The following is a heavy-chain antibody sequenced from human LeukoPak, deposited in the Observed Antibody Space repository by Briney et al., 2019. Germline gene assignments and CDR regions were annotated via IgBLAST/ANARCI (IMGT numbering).Heavy chain of an antibody. V-gene: IGHV4-59*08. Sequence: PSETLSLTCTVSGGSISNYYWSWIRQPPGKGLEWIGYIYNSGSTNYNPSLKSRVTISVDMSKNQFSLKLSSVTAADTAVYYCVRRYSSFWFDPWGQGTLVIVSS. D-gene: IGHD6-19*01. CDR2: IYNSGST. CDR1: GGSISNYY. CDR3: VRRYSSFWFDP. J-gene: IGHJ5*01.